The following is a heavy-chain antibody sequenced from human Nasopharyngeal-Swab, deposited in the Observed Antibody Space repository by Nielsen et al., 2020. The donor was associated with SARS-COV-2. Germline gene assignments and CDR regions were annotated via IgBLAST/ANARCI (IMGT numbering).Heavy chain of an antibody. Sequence: GESLKISCVASGFSISTSVMHWVRQAPGKGLVGVAHIAPDGSHSTYADSVKGRFTISRDNAQNSLSLQMNSLREEDTAIYYCARASKTGAAAGLHPFGNWGQGTLVTVSS. CDR2: IAPDGSHS. CDR3: ARASKTGAAAGLHPFGN. CDR1: GFSISTSV. V-gene: IGHV3-74*03. D-gene: IGHD6-13*01. J-gene: IGHJ4*02.